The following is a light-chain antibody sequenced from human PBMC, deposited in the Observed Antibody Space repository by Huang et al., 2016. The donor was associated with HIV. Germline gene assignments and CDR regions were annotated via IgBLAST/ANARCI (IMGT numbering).Light chain of an antibody. CDR2: GAS. V-gene: IGKV3-15*01. J-gene: IGKJ2*03. Sequence: EIVMTQSPATLSVSPGERVTLSCRASQSISSNLAWYQQKPGQAPRLLIYGASTRVTGIPARFSGSGSGTEFTLTISSLQSEDFAVYYWQKYNNWPRSFGPGTKLEIK. CDR1: QSISSN. CDR3: QKYNNWPRS.